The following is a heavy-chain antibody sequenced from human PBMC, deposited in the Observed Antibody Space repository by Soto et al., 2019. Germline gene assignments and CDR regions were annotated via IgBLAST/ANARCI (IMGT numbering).Heavy chain of an antibody. D-gene: IGHD3-3*01. Sequence: ASVKVSCKASGYTFTSYYMHWVRQDPGQGLEWMGIINPSGGSTSYAQKFQGRVTMTRDTSTSTVYMELSSLRSEDTAVYYCARDRRYDFWSGYYVDYYYYGMDVWGQGTTVTVSS. V-gene: IGHV1-46*01. CDR3: ARDRRYDFWSGYYVDYYYYGMDV. CDR1: GYTFTSYY. CDR2: INPSGGST. J-gene: IGHJ6*02.